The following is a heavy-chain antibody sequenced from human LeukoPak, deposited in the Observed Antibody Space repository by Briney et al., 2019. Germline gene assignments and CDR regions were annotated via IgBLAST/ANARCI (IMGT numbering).Heavy chain of an antibody. CDR3: ARSDGVRVVPAAILPFFVPTFDY. CDR1: GFTLSSYA. D-gene: IGHD2-2*02. Sequence: GGSLRLSCAASGFTLSSYAIHWVRQAPGKGLEWVAVISYDGSNKYYADSVKGRFTISRDNSKNTLYLQMNSLRAEDTAVYYCARSDGVRVVPAAILPFFVPTFDYWGQGTLVTVSS. CDR2: ISYDGSNK. V-gene: IGHV3-30*01. J-gene: IGHJ4*02.